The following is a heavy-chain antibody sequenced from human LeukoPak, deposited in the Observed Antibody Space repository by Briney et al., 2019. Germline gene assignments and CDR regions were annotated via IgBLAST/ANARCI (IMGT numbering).Heavy chain of an antibody. CDR1: GFTFSSYS. CDR3: ARVYYDFWSGYYDY. Sequence: GGSLRLSCAASGFTFSSYSMNWVRQAPGKGLEWVSSISSSSSYIYYADSVKGRFNISRDNDKSSLYLQMNSLRAEDTAVYYCARVYYDFWSGYYDYWGQGTLVTVSS. CDR2: ISSSSSYI. D-gene: IGHD3-3*01. V-gene: IGHV3-21*01. J-gene: IGHJ4*02.